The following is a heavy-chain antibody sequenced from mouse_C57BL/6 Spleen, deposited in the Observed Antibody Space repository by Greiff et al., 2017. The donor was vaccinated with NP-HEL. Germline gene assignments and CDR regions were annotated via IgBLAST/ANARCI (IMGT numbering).Heavy chain of an antibody. CDR3: ARSGPLYGSSRYWYFDV. CDR2: IDPSDSYT. Sequence: QVQLQQPGAELVMPGASVKLSCKASGYTFTSYWMHWVKQRPGQGLEWIGEIDPSDSYTNYNQKFKGKSTLTVDKSSSTAYMPLSSLTSEDSAVYYCARSGPLYGSSRYWYFDVWGTGTTVTVSS. J-gene: IGHJ1*03. V-gene: IGHV1-69*01. CDR1: GYTFTSYW. D-gene: IGHD1-1*01.